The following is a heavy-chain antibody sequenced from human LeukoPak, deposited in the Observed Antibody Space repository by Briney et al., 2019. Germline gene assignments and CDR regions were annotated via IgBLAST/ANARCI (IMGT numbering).Heavy chain of an antibody. V-gene: IGHV3-7*01. J-gene: IGHJ4*02. CDR2: LNEDGSDK. CDR1: GFTFRIYW. D-gene: IGHD2-15*01. CDR3: AISVVRPAPFDF. Sequence: GGSLRLSCTASGFTFRIYWMSWVRQAPGRGLEWVAMLNEDGSDKYYVDAVKGRFTISRDNAQNSLYLQMNSLRAEDTAVYYCAISVVRPAPFDFWGQGTLVTVSS.